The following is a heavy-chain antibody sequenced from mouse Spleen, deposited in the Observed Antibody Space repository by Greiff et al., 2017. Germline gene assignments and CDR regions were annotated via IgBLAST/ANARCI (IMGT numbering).Heavy chain of an antibody. V-gene: IGHV1-52*01. J-gene: IGHJ4*01. CDR1: GYTFTSYW. CDR2: IDPSDSET. Sequence: QVQLKQPGAELVRPGSSVKLSCKASGYTFTSYWMHWVKLRPIQGLEWIGNIDPSDSETHYNQKFKDKATLTVDKSSSTAYMQLSSLTSEDSAVYYCARRGNYYAMDYWGQGTSVTVSS. D-gene: IGHD2-1*01. CDR3: ARRGNYYAMDY.